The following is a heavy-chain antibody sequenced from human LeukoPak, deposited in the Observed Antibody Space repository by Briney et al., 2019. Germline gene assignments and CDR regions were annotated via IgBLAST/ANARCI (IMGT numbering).Heavy chain of an antibody. CDR1: GFTFSSYS. V-gene: IGHV3-48*04. Sequence: PGGSLRLSCAASGFTFSSYSMNWVRQAPGKGLEWVSYISSSSSTIYYADSVKGRFTNSRDNAKNSLYLQMNSLRAEDTAVYYCARARLQWELLGGDFDYWGQGTLVTVSS. D-gene: IGHD1-26*01. CDR3: ARARLQWELLGGDFDY. CDR2: ISSSSSTI. J-gene: IGHJ4*02.